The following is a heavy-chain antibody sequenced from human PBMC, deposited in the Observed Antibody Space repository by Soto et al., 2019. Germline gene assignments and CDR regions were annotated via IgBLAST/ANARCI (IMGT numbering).Heavy chain of an antibody. CDR1: GGSISSSSYY. J-gene: IGHJ5*02. CDR2: IYYSGST. CDR3: AGSSAYYDILTGYSPNWFDP. V-gene: IGHV4-39*01. D-gene: IGHD3-9*01. Sequence: SETLSLTCAVSGGSISSSSYYWGWIRQPPGKGLEWIGSIYYSGSTYYNPSLKSRVTISVDTSKNQFSLKLSSVTAADTAVYYCAGSSAYYDILTGYSPNWFDPWGQGTLVTSPQ.